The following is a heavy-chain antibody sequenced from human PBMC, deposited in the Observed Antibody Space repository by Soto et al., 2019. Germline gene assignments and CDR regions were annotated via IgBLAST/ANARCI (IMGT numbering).Heavy chain of an antibody. CDR2: IYYSGST. J-gene: IGHJ4*02. Sequence: QLQLQESGPGLVKASETLSLTCTVSGGSISSSSYHWGWVRQPPGKGLEWIGSIYYSGSTYYNPSLKSRVTISVDTSTNQSSLKVSSVTAADPAVYYCARLSHGIPGDNWGQGTLVTVSS. CDR1: GGSISSSSYH. D-gene: IGHD3-10*01. V-gene: IGHV4-39*01. CDR3: ARLSHGIPGDN.